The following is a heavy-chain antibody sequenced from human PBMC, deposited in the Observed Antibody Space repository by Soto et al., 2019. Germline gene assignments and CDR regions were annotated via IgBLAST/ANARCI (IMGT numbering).Heavy chain of an antibody. D-gene: IGHD2-15*01. Sequence: GASVKVSCKASGYTFTSYAIHWVRQAPGQRLEWMGWINAGNGNTKYSQKFQGRVTITWDTSASTAYMELSSLRSEDTAVYYCAREGYCSGDSCNFKPFDIWGQGTVVTVSS. V-gene: IGHV1-3*01. CDR3: AREGYCSGDSCNFKPFDI. CDR1: GYTFTSYA. CDR2: INAGNGNT. J-gene: IGHJ3*02.